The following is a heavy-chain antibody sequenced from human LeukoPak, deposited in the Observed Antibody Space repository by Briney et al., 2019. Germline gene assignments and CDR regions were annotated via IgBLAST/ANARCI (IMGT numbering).Heavy chain of an antibody. J-gene: IGHJ4*02. CDR3: ARGAVVVVPAEPFDY. CDR2: ISYDGGNK. V-gene: IGHV3-30*19. CDR1: GFTFSSYG. D-gene: IGHD2-2*01. Sequence: GGSLRLSCAASGFTFSSYGIHWVRQAPGKGLEWVAVISYDGGNKYYADSVKGRFTISRDNSKNTLYLQMNSLRAEDTAVYYCARGAVVVVPAEPFDYWGQGTLVTVSS.